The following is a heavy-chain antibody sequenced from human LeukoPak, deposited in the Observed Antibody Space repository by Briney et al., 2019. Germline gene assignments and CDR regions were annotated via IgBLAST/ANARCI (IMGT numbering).Heavy chain of an antibody. D-gene: IGHD3-10*02. CDR1: GFTFSSYA. Sequence: GGSLRLSCAASGFTFSSYAMNWVRQAPGKGLEWVSGISDSGGITYYADSVKGRFTISRDNSKNTMYLQMNSLRVEDTAVYYCAKASAVRGYYYYGMDVWGQGITVTVSS. V-gene: IGHV3-23*01. J-gene: IGHJ6*02. CDR2: ISDSGGIT. CDR3: AKASAVRGYYYYGMDV.